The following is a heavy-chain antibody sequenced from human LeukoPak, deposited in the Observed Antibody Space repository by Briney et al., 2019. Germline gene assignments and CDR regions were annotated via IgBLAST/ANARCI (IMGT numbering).Heavy chain of an antibody. V-gene: IGHV1-18*01. CDR1: GYSFTSYA. J-gene: IGHJ4*02. CDR3: TRVVVVGDNYFDY. Sequence: ASVKVSCKASGYSFTSYAISWVRQAPGQGLEWVGWISAYNGNTDYAQKLQVRVTMTTDTPTSTAYMELRGLRSDDTAVYYCTRVVVVGDNYFDYWGQGTLVPSPQ. D-gene: IGHD2-15*01. CDR2: ISAYNGNT.